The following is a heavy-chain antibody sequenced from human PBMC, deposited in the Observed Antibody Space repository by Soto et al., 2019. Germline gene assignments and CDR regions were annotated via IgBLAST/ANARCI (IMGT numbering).Heavy chain of an antibody. CDR3: ARVIPGAEAWFHP. CDR1: GNTFTNFG. J-gene: IGHJ5*02. CDR2: ISPYTDDP. D-gene: IGHD2-2*01. V-gene: IGHV1-18*01. Sequence: QGQLVQSGVEVKKPGASVKVSCSASGNTFTNFGVTWVRQAPGQGLEWMGWISPYTDDPSYAQKFQGRVTMTIDTSTSTAYLDLRSLTSDDTXXXXXARVIPGAEAWFHPWGQGTLVTVSS.